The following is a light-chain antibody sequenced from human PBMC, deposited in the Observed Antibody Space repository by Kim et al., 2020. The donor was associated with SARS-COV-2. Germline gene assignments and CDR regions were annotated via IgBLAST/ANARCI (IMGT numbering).Light chain of an antibody. CDR2: DVT. CDR1: SSDVGSYNY. V-gene: IGLV2-11*01. CDR3: CSYAGSVV. Sequence: SPGQSVTISCTGTSSDVGSYNYVSWYQQHPGKAPKLIIYDVTKRPSGVPDRFSGSKSGNTASLTISGLQAEDEVDYYCCSYAGSVVFGGGTQLTVL. J-gene: IGLJ2*01.